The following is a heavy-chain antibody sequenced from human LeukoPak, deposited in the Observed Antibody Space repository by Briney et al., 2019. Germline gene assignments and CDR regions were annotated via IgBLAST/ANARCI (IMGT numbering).Heavy chain of an antibody. V-gene: IGHV4-34*01. Sequence: SETLSLTCAVYGGSFSGYYWSWIRQPPGKGLEWIGEINHSGSTNYNPPLKSRVTISVDTSKNQFSLKLSSVAAADTAVYYCARPAYYYDSSGYYGGDYWGQGTLVTVSS. CDR2: INHSGST. CDR3: ARPAYYYDSSGYYGGDY. CDR1: GGSFSGYY. J-gene: IGHJ4*02. D-gene: IGHD3-22*01.